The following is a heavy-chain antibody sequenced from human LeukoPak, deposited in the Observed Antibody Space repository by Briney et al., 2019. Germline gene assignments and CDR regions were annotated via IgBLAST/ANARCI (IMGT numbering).Heavy chain of an antibody. D-gene: IGHD1-14*01. Sequence: GGSLRLSCAASGFTVITNDMTWVRQAPGKGLEWVSVLYSDGNTKYADSVQGRFIISRDNSKNTLYLEMNSLSPDDTAVYYCARGVEPLAANTLAYWGQGTLVTVSS. V-gene: IGHV3-53*01. CDR3: ARGVEPLAANTLAY. CDR1: GFTVITND. CDR2: LYSDGNT. J-gene: IGHJ4*02.